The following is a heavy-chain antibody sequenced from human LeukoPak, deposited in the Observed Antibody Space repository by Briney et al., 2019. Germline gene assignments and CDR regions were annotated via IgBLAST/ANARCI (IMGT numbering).Heavy chain of an antibody. D-gene: IGHD1-26*01. V-gene: IGHV3-53*01. CDR3: TRQKWQLPFH. CDR2: VYSGGRT. J-gene: IGHJ4*02. Sequence: QTGGSLRLSCAASGFSVSSNYMSWVRQAPGKSLEYISVVYSGGRTYYSDSVKGRFTISRDIPKNTLYLQMNSLKAEDTAVYYCTRQKWQLPFHWGQGTLVTVSS. CDR1: GFSVSSNY.